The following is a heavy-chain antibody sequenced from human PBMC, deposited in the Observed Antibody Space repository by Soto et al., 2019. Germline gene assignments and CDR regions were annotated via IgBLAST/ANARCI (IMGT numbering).Heavy chain of an antibody. CDR2: IIPIFGTA. CDR3: ARTPRGYSYGNLDP. D-gene: IGHD5-18*01. CDR1: GGTFSSYA. J-gene: IGHJ5*02. V-gene: IGHV1-69*01. Sequence: QVQLVQSGAEVKKPGSSVKVSCKASGGTFSSYAISWVRQAPGQGLEWMGGIIPIFGTANYAQKFQGRVTITADESTSKAYMELSSLRSEDTAVYSCARTPRGYSYGNLDPWGQGTLVTVSS.